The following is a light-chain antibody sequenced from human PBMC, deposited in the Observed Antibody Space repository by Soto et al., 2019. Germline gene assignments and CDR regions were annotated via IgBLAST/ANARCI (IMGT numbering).Light chain of an antibody. CDR2: EVS. J-gene: IGLJ2*01. Sequence: QSVLTQPASVSGSPGQSITISCTGSSSDVDGYKYVSWYQQHPGKAPKLMIYEVSNRPSGVSNRFSGSKSGNTASLTISGLQDEDEAYYYCNSYTSSNTRLFGGGTKVTVL. V-gene: IGLV2-14*01. CDR3: NSYTSSNTRL. CDR1: SSDVDGYKY.